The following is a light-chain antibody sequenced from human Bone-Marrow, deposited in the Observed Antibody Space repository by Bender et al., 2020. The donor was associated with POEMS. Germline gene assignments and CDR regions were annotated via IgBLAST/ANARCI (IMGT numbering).Light chain of an antibody. CDR1: SSDVGGYDQ. Sequence: QSALTQPASVSGSPGQSITISCTGTSSDVGGYDQVSWYQHLPGKAPKLMIYDVSERPSGVPDRFSGSKSGNTASLTISGRQAEDEAEYYCCSYAGSRTLVFGGGTKLTVL. V-gene: IGLV2-23*02. CDR3: CSYAGSRTLV. J-gene: IGLJ2*01. CDR2: DVS.